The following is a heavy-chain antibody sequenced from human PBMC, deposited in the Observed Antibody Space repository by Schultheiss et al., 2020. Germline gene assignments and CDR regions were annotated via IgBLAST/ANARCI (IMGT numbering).Heavy chain of an antibody. J-gene: IGHJ4*02. CDR1: GGSISSYY. CDR2: IYYSGST. V-gene: IGHV4-59*01. D-gene: IGHD3-22*01. Sequence: SETLSLTCTVSGGSISSYYWSWIRQPPGKGLEWIGYIYYSGSTNYNPSLKSRVTISVDTSKNQFSLKLSSVTAADTAVYYCARDVYDSSGYSFWDYWGQGTLVTVYS. CDR3: ARDVYDSSGYSFWDY.